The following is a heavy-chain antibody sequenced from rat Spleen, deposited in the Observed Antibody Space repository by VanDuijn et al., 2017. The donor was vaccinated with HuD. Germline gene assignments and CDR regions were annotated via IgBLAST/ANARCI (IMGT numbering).Heavy chain of an antibody. CDR1: GFTFSDYG. CDR3: ARRHYGYTDYFDY. D-gene: IGHD1-9*01. V-gene: IGHV5-29*01. Sequence: EVQLVESGGGLVQPGKSLKLSCAASGFTFSDYGMAWVRQAPTKGLEWVATISYGDSSGPSSTYYRDSVKGRFTISRDNAKSTLSLQMDSLRSEDTATYYCARRHYGYTDYFDYWGQGVMVTVSS. CDR2: ISYGDSSGPSST. J-gene: IGHJ2*01.